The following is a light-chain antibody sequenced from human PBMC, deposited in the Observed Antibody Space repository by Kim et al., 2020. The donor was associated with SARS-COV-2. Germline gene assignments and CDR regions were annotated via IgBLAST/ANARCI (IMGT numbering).Light chain of an antibody. Sequence: GEKAPLSCGAGHSVGSNLAWYQRKPRQAPRLFIYGASTRTNGVPARFSGSGSETDLTLTISSLQSEDFAVYYCQQYDDWPPWTFGQGTKVDIK. J-gene: IGKJ1*01. CDR2: GAS. CDR1: HSVGSN. V-gene: IGKV3-15*01. CDR3: QQYDDWPPWT.